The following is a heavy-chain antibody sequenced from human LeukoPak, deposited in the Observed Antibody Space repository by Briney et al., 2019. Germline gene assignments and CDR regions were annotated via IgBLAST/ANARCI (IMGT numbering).Heavy chain of an antibody. CDR2: ISGSGGST. CDR1: GFTFSSYG. V-gene: IGHV3-23*01. J-gene: IGHJ5*02. CDR3: AKDRGSSGYYEGFWFDP. Sequence: PGGSLRLSCAASGFTFSSYGMHWVRQAPGKGLEWVSAISGSGGSTYYADSVKGRFTISRDNSKNTLYLQMNSLRAEDTAVYYCAKDRGSSGYYEGFWFDPWGQGTLVTVSS. D-gene: IGHD3-22*01.